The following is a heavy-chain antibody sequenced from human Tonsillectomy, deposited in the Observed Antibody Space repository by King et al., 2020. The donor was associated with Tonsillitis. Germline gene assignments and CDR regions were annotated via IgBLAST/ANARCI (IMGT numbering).Heavy chain of an antibody. CDR1: GFTVSSNY. J-gene: IGHJ1*01. Sequence: VQLVESGGGLVQPGGSLRLSCAASGFTVSSNYMSWVRQAPGKGLECVSVIYSGGSTYYADSVKGRFTISRDNSKNTLYLQMNSLRAEDTAVYYCARDDGWLYFQHWGQGTLVTVSS. V-gene: IGHV3-66*01. CDR2: IYSGGST. CDR3: ARDDGWLYFQH. D-gene: IGHD2-15*01.